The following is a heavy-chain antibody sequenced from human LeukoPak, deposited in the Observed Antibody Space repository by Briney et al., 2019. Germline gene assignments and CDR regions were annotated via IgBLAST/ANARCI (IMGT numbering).Heavy chain of an antibody. J-gene: IGHJ3*02. D-gene: IGHD2-2*01. CDR3: ARDGQYQLLFWKESVGAFDI. CDR1: GGSISSYY. Sequence: SGPTLVKPSETLSLTCTVSGGSISSYYWSWIRQPPGKGLEWIGYIYYSGSTNYNPSLKSRVTISVDTSKNQFSLKLSSVTAADTAVYYCARDGQYQLLFWKESVGAFDIWGQGTMVTVSS. V-gene: IGHV4-59*01. CDR2: IYYSGST.